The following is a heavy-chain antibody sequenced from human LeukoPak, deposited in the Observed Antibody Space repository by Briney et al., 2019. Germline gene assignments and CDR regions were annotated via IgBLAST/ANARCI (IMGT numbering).Heavy chain of an antibody. CDR1: GGAFSSYT. Sequence: SVKVSCKASGGAFSSYTISWVRQAPGQGLEWMGRIIPILGIANYAQKFQGRVTITADKSTSTAYMELSSLRSEDTAVHYCARQYYDFWSGYPSYFDYWGQGTLVTVSS. J-gene: IGHJ4*02. CDR3: ARQYYDFWSGYPSYFDY. V-gene: IGHV1-69*02. CDR2: IIPILGIA. D-gene: IGHD3-3*01.